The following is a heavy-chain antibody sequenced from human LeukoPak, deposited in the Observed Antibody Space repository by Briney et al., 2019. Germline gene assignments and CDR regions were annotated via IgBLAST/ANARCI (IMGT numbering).Heavy chain of an antibody. Sequence: GASVKVSCKASGYTFTGYYMHWVRQAPGQGLEWMGWINPIRGGTNYAQKFQGRVTMTRDTFISTDYMELSRLRSDDTAVYYCAKPYYYDSSRYYYYYYYGMDVWGQGTTVTVSS. J-gene: IGHJ6*02. CDR3: AKPYYYDSSRYYYYYYYGMDV. V-gene: IGHV1-2*02. CDR2: INPIRGGT. D-gene: IGHD3-22*01. CDR1: GYTFTGYY.